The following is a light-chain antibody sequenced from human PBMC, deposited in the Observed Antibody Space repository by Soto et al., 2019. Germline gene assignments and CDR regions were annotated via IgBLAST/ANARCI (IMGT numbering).Light chain of an antibody. CDR1: SSNIGNNY. J-gene: IGLJ1*01. CDR3: RTWDTRLSVFYV. CDR2: DNN. Sequence: QSVLTQPPSVSAAPGQYVTIACSGTSSNIGNNYVSWYQHLPGTAPKILIYDNNKRPSGIPDRFSGFKSGTSATLGITGLQTGDEADYYCRTWDTRLSVFYVFVIGTKVTVL. V-gene: IGLV1-51*01.